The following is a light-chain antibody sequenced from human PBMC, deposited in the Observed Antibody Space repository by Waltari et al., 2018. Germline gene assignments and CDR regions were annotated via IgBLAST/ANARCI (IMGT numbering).Light chain of an antibody. J-gene: IGLJ2*01. CDR1: SSNIGSNY. CDR2: SNK. Sequence: QSVLTQPPSASGTPGQRVTISCSGSSSNIGSNYVYWYQQLPGPAPKLLIYSNKQRPSGVPDRFSGSKSGTSASLAISGLRSEDEADYYCAAWDDSLSVVFGGGTKLTVL. CDR3: AAWDDSLSVV. V-gene: IGLV1-47*02.